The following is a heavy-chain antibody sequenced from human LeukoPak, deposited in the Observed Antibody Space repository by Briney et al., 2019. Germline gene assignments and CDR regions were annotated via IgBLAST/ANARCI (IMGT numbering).Heavy chain of an antibody. D-gene: IGHD6-13*01. CDR3: ARERYSSSLIDY. CDR2: IIPIFGTA. V-gene: IGHV1-69*13. CDR1: GGTFSSYA. Sequence: VASVKVPCKASGGTFSSYAISWVRQAPGQGLEWMGGIIPIFGTANYAQKFQGRVTITADESTSTAYMELSSLRSEDTAVYYCARERYSSSLIDYWGQGTLVTVSS. J-gene: IGHJ4*02.